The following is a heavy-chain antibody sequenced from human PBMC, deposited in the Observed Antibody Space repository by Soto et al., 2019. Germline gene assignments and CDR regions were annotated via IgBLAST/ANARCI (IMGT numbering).Heavy chain of an antibody. CDR1: GFTFSSYT. J-gene: IGHJ4*02. V-gene: IGHV3-48*01. CDR3: ARVITSSGWYEDY. Sequence: GGSLRLSCAASGFTFSSYTMNWVRQAPGKGLEWVSSITSTGSNVYYADSVKGRFTVSRDNAKNSLYLQMNSLRAEDTAVYYCARVITSSGWYEDYWGQGTLVTVLL. CDR2: ITSTGSNV. D-gene: IGHD6-19*01.